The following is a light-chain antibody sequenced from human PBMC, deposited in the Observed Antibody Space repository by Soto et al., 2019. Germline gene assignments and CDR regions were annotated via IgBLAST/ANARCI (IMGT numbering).Light chain of an antibody. CDR3: QQSYSTPWT. J-gene: IGKJ1*01. Sequence: DIQMTKSPSTLSASVGDRVTITCRASQSISSWLAWYQQKPGKAPKLLIYKASSLESGVPSRFSGSGSGTEFTLTISSLQPDDFATYYCQQSYSTPWTFGQGTKVDVK. V-gene: IGKV1-5*03. CDR2: KAS. CDR1: QSISSW.